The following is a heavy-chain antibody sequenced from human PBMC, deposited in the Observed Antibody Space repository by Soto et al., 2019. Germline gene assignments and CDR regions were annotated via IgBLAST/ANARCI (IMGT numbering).Heavy chain of an antibody. CDR3: AKKLNAPGSRTYYDILTGYDADY. Sequence: GGSLRLSCAASGFTFSSYAMSWVRQAPGKGLEWVSAISGSGGSTYYTDSVKGRFTISRDNSKNTLYLQMNSLRAEDTAVYYCAKKLNAPGSRTYYDILTGYDADYWGQGTLVTVSS. D-gene: IGHD3-9*01. V-gene: IGHV3-23*01. CDR1: GFTFSSYA. J-gene: IGHJ4*02. CDR2: ISGSGGST.